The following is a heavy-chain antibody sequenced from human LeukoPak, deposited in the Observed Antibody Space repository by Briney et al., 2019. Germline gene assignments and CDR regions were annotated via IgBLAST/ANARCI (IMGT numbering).Heavy chain of an antibody. D-gene: IGHD4-17*01. CDR3: ARALSGRDYDHYFDY. J-gene: IGHJ4*02. CDR2: ISYDGSNK. Sequence: GGSLRLSCAASGFTFSSYAMHWVRQAPGKGLEWVAVISYDGSNKYYADSVKGRFTISRDNSKNTLYLQMNSLRAEDTAVYYCARALSGRDYDHYFDYWGQGTLVTVSS. V-gene: IGHV3-30*04. CDR1: GFTFSSYA.